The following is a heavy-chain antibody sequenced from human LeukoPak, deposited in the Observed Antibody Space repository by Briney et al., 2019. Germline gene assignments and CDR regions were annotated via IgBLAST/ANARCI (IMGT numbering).Heavy chain of an antibody. CDR1: VYTFTNYR. CDR2: ISAYNGNT. J-gene: IGHJ6*02. D-gene: IGHD3-10*01. CDR3: AREGYFGSGIDYYYGMDV. V-gene: IGHV1-18*01. Sequence: ASVTVSCKTSVYTFTNYRLSWVRQAAAQGREWMGLISAYNGNTNYAQKLQGRVTMTTDTSTSTAYMELRSLRSDDTAVYYCAREGYFGSGIDYYYGMDVWGQGTKVTVSS.